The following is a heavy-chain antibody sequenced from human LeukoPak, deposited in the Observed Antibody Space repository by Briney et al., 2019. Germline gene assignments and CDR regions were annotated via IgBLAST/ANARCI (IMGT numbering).Heavy chain of an antibody. D-gene: IGHD4-17*01. Sequence: GGSLRLSCAASGFTVSSNYMSWVRQAPGKGLEWVSVIYSGGSTYYADSVEGRFTISRDNSKNTLYLQMNSLRAEDTAVYYCASSKTVTTYYDAFDIWGQGTMVTVSS. CDR1: GFTVSSNY. J-gene: IGHJ3*02. CDR3: ASSKTVTTYYDAFDI. CDR2: IYSGGST. V-gene: IGHV3-53*01.